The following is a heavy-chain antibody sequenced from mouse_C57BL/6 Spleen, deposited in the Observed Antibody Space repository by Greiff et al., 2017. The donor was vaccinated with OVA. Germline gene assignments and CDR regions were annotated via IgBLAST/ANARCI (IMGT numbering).Heavy chain of an antibody. CDR3: ARSGLTGTFDY. J-gene: IGHJ2*01. CDR2: IYPGDGDT. CDR1: GYAFSSFW. Sequence: QVQLQQSGAELVKPGASVKISCKASGYAFSSFWMNWVKQRPGKGLEWIGQIYPGDGDTNYNGKFKGKATLTADKSSSTAYMQLSSLTSEDSAVYFCARSGLTGTFDYWGQGTTLTVSS. V-gene: IGHV1-80*01. D-gene: IGHD4-1*01.